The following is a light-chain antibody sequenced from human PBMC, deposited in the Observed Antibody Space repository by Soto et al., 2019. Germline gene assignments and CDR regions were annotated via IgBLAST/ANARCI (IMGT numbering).Light chain of an antibody. V-gene: IGLV2-11*01. CDR1: SNDVGGYNF. J-gene: IGLJ2*01. CDR3: SSYAGSYTLV. CDR2: DVS. Sequence: QSALTQPRSVSGSPGQSVTISCTGTSNDVGGYNFVSWYQQQPGKVPKLFIYDVSRRPPGVPDRFSGSKSGNTASLTISGLHAEDEAEYYCSSYAGSYTLVFGGGTKLTVL.